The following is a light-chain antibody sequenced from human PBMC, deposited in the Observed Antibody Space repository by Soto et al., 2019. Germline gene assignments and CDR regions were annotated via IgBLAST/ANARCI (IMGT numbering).Light chain of an antibody. CDR1: SSDVGGYNY. CDR3: SSYTTSNTRQIV. J-gene: IGLJ1*01. CDR2: DVS. V-gene: IGLV2-14*03. Sequence: QSVLTQPASVSGSPGQSITISCTGTSSDVGGYNYVSWYQHHPGKAPKLIIYDVSNRPSGVSIRFSGSKSDNTASLTISELQPEDEADYHCSSYTTSNTRQIVFGTGTKVTVL.